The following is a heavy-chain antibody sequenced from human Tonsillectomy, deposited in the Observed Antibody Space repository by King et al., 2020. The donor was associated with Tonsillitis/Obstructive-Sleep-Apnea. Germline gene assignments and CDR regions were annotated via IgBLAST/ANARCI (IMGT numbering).Heavy chain of an antibody. CDR3: ACHIVVVPAAIGWFDP. Sequence: VQLQQWGAGLLKPSETLSLTCAVYGGSFSGYYWSWIRQPPGKGLEWIGEINHSGSTNYNPSLKSRVTISVDPSKNQFSLKLSSVTAADTAVYYCACHIVVVPAAIGWFDPWGQGTLVTVSS. V-gene: IGHV4-34*01. J-gene: IGHJ5*02. CDR1: GGSFSGYY. CDR2: INHSGST. D-gene: IGHD2-2*01.